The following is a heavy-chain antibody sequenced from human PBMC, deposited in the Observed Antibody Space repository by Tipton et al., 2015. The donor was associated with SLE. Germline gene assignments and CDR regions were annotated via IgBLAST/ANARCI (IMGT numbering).Heavy chain of an antibody. Sequence: SLRLSCAASGFTFSSYWMSWVRQAPGKGLEWVANIKQDGSEKYYADSVKGRFTISRDNSKNTLYLQMNSLRAEDTAVYYCARVGGRDGYNRYYFDYWGQGTLVTVSS. CDR1: GFTFSSYW. CDR3: ARVGGRDGYNRYYFDY. J-gene: IGHJ4*02. CDR2: IKQDGSEK. D-gene: IGHD5-24*01. V-gene: IGHV3-7*01.